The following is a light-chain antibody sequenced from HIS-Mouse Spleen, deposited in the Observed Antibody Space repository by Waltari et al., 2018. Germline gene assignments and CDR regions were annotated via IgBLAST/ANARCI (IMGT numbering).Light chain of an antibody. J-gene: IGLJ1*01. CDR2: DDS. CDR3: QVWDSSSDHPYV. CDR1: NIGSQS. V-gene: IGLV3-21*03. Sequence: SYVLTQPPSVSVAPGKTARITCGGNNIGSQSVHWYQQKPGQAPVLVVYDDSDRPSGIPERFSGSNSGNTATLTISRVEAGDEADYYCQVWDSSSDHPYVFGTGTKVNVL.